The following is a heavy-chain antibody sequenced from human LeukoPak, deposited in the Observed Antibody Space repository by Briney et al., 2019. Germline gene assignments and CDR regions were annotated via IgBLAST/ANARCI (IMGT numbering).Heavy chain of an antibody. CDR2: INHSGST. J-gene: IGHJ4*02. V-gene: IGHV4-34*01. CDR3: ARTPAQTTVTAVFDY. Sequence: SETLSLTCAVYGGSFSGFYWTWIRQPPGKGLEWIGEINHSGSTNYNSSLKSRVTISVDTSKNQFSLKLSSVTAADTAVYYCARTPAQTTVTAVFDYWGQGTLVTVSS. CDR1: GGSFSGFY. D-gene: IGHD4-4*01.